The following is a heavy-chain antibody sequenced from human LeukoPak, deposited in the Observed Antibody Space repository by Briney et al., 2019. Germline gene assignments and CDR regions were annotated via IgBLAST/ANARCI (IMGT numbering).Heavy chain of an antibody. CDR1: GGSFSGYY. V-gene: IGHV4-34*01. Sequence: SETLSLTCAVYGGSFSGYYWSWIRQPPGKGLEWIGEINHSGSTNYNPSLKSRVTISVDTSKNQFSLKLGSVTAADTAVYYCARGKVATIRKNWFDPWGQGTLVTVSS. CDR2: INHSGST. D-gene: IGHD5-12*01. CDR3: ARGKVATIRKNWFDP. J-gene: IGHJ5*02.